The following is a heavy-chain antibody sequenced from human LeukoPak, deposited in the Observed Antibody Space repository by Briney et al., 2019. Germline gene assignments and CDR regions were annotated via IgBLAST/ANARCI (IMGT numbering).Heavy chain of an antibody. CDR3: ANENGGPDY. CDR1: GFTFSSYD. J-gene: IGHJ4*02. D-gene: IGHD3-10*01. V-gene: IGHV3-30*02. Sequence: GGSLRLSCGASGFTFSSYDMHWVRQAPGKGLEWVAFIRYDGSNKYYADSVKGRFIISRDNSKNTLYLQMSSVRAEDTAVYYCANENGGPDYWGQGTLVTVSS. CDR2: IRYDGSNK.